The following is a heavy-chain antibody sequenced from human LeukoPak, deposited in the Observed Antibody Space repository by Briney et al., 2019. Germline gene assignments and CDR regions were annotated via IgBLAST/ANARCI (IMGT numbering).Heavy chain of an antibody. D-gene: IGHD1-1*01. V-gene: IGHV3-7*04. CDR1: GFTFDRYW. J-gene: IGHJ4*02. CDR3: ARGPSTGSGGDS. Sequence: PGGSLRPSCAASGFTFDRYWMSWVRQAPGKGLEWVANIKQDESEKSYVGSVRGRFTISRDNAKNSLYLQMNSLRADDTAVYFCARGPSTGSGGDSWGQGTLVTVSS. CDR2: IKQDESEK.